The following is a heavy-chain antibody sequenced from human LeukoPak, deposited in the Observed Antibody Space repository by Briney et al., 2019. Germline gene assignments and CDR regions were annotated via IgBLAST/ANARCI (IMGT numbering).Heavy chain of an antibody. CDR2: ISYDGSNK. J-gene: IGHJ4*02. Sequence: GGSLRLSCAASGFTFSSYALHWVRQAPGKGLEWVAVISYDGSNKYYADSVKGRFTISRDNSRNTLYLQMNSLRAEDTAVYYWAEEVAGLGDYSGQGTLVTASS. D-gene: IGHD6-19*01. V-gene: IGHV3-30-3*01. CDR3: AEEVAGLGDY. CDR1: GFTFSSYA.